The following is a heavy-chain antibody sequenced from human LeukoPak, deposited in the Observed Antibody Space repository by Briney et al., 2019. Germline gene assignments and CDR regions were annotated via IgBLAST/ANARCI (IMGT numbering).Heavy chain of an antibody. V-gene: IGHV3-74*01. CDR3: AKDLGPGSMATSPGFDY. D-gene: IGHD5-24*01. J-gene: IGHJ4*02. Sequence: GGSPRLSCVASAFTFNNYWMHWVRQAPGKGLVWVSRIKGDGSSTNYADSVRGRFTISRDNAKNTVYLQMNSLRAEDTALYYCAKDLGPGSMATSPGFDYWGQGTLVTVSS. CDR2: IKGDGSST. CDR1: AFTFNNYW.